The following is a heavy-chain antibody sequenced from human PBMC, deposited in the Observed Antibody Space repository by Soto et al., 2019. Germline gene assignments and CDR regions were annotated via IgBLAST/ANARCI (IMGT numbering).Heavy chain of an antibody. CDR3: ARALPHYDFWSGYSYYFDY. V-gene: IGHV3-21*01. CDR1: GFTFSSYS. J-gene: IGHJ4*02. CDR2: ISSSSSYI. Sequence: PGGSLRLSCAASGFTFSSYSMNWVRQALGKGLEWVSSISSSSSYIYYADSVKGRFTISRDNAKNSLYLQMNSLRAEDTAVYYCARALPHYDFWSGYSYYFDYWGQGTLVTVSS. D-gene: IGHD3-3*01.